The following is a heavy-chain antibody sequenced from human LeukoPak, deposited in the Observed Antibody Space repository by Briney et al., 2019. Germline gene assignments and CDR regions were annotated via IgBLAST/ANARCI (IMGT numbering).Heavy chain of an antibody. CDR3: AREGVSVTNFDY. D-gene: IGHD5/OR15-5a*01. CDR2: IYAGGST. Sequence: SSETLSLTCIVSGASITSGTYYWTWIRQPAGKGLEWIGRIYAGGSTNYNPSLKSRLTMSIDTSKNQFSLNLSSVTAADTAVYYCAREGVSVTNFDYWGQGTLVTVSS. V-gene: IGHV4-61*02. CDR1: GASITSGTYY. J-gene: IGHJ4*02.